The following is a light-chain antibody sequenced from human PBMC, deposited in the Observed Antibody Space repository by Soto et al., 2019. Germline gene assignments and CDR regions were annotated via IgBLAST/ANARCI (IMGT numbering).Light chain of an antibody. J-gene: IGKJ4*01. CDR3: QQYDRSPVT. V-gene: IGKV3-20*01. CDR1: QSVSSSY. CDR2: AAS. Sequence: ELVLTQSPGTLSLSPGARATLSCRASQSVSSSYLAWYQQKPGQAPKLLIYAASSRATGTPDRFSGSESGTDFTLTISRLEPEDLAVYYCQQYDRSPVTFGGGTKVEIK.